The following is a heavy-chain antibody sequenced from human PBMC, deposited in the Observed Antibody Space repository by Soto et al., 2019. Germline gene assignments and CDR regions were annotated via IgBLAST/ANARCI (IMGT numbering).Heavy chain of an antibody. CDR2: IYHSGTT. J-gene: IGHJ5*02. CDR1: GASISSTTSDNW. CDR3: ARMVGATLVDL. Sequence: QVHLQESGPGLVRPSGTLSLTCAVSGASISSTTSDNWWSWVRQPPGKGLEWIGEIYHSGTTNYNPSLKSRVPMAVDKSTKQFSLKLTSVTAADTAVYYCARMVGATLVDLLGQGTLVTVSS. V-gene: IGHV4-4*02. D-gene: IGHD1-26*01.